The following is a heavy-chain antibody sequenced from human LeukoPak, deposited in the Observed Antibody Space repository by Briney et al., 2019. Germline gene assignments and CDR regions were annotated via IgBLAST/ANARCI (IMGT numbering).Heavy chain of an antibody. CDR3: ARGSSGSYYYFDY. CDR2: IIPILGIA. Sequence: ASVKVSCKASGGTFSSYAISWVRQAPGQGLEWMGRIIPILGIANYAQKFQGRVTITADKSTSTAYMELSSLRSEDTAVYYCARGSSGSYYYFDYWGQGTLVTVSS. J-gene: IGHJ4*02. D-gene: IGHD1-26*01. V-gene: IGHV1-69*04. CDR1: GGTFSSYA.